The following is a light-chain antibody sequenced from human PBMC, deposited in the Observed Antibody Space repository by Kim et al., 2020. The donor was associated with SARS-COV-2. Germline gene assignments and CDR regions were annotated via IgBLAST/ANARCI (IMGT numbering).Light chain of an antibody. CDR2: DAS. CDR3: QQLDTPSRT. CDR1: QSVNNW. J-gene: IGKJ1*01. Sequence: DIQMTQSPSTLSASVGDRVTITCRASQSVNNWLAWYQQKAGTVPKLLIYDASTLQGGVPSRFSGSGFGTEFTLTISSLQPDDFATYYCQQLDTPSRTFGPGTKVEIK. V-gene: IGKV1-5*01.